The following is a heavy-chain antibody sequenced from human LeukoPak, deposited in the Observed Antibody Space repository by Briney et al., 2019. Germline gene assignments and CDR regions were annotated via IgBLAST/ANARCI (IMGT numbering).Heavy chain of an antibody. CDR2: IYTSGST. J-gene: IGHJ4*02. Sequence: SETLSLTCTVSGGSISSGSYYWSWIRQPAGKGLEWIGRIYTSGSTNYNPSLKSRVTISVDTSKNQFSLKLTSVTAADTAVYYCTKGRGIWGQGTLVTVSS. CDR1: GGSISSGSYY. D-gene: IGHD3-10*01. V-gene: IGHV4-61*02. CDR3: TKGRGI.